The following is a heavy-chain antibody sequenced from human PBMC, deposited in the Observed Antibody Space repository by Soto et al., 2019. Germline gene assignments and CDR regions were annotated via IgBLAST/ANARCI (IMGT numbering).Heavy chain of an antibody. CDR3: AKDLRLVSKDYYYYGMGV. Sequence: QVQLVESGGGVVQPGRSLRLSCAASGFTFSSYGMHWVRQAPGKGLGWVAVISYDGSKEFYADSVKGRFTISRDNSNNARYLQRHRLRAEYRAVYYCAKDLRLVSKDYYYYGMGVWGQGTTVTVSS. V-gene: IGHV3-30*18. D-gene: IGHD4-17*01. CDR2: ISYDGSKE. CDR1: GFTFSSYG. J-gene: IGHJ6*02.